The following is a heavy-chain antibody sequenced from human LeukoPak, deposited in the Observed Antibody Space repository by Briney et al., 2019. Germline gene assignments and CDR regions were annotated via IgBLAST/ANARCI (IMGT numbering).Heavy chain of an antibody. CDR3: ARGGLSAAAGMSPLDY. D-gene: IGHD6-13*01. V-gene: IGHV4-59*01. Sequence: KPSETLSLTCTVSGGSISSYYWSWIRQPPGKGLEWIGYIYYSGSTNYNPSLESRVTISVDTSKNQFPLKLSSVTAADTAVYYCARGGLSAAAGMSPLDYWGQGTLVTVSS. J-gene: IGHJ4*02. CDR1: GGSISSYY. CDR2: IYYSGST.